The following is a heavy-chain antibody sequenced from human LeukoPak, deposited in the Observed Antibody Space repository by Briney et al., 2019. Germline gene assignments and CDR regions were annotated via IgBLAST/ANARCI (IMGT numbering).Heavy chain of an antibody. V-gene: IGHV4-39*07. D-gene: IGHD6-19*01. CDR1: GASISSSSYY. J-gene: IGHJ4*02. CDR3: ARDRGKQWLVSSYYFDY. CDR2: IYYSGST. Sequence: PSETLSLTCTVSGASISSSSYYWGWIRQPPGKGLEWIGSIYYSGSTYYNPSLKSRVTISVDTSKNQFSLKLSSVTAADTAVYYCARDRGKQWLVSSYYFDYWGQGTLVTVSS.